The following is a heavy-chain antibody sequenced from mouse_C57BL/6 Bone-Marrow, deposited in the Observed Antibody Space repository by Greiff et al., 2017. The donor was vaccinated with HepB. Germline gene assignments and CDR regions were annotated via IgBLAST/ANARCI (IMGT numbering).Heavy chain of an antibody. J-gene: IGHJ3*01. V-gene: IGHV5-17*01. D-gene: IGHD1-1*01. Sequence: VQLKESGGGLVKPGGSLKLSCAASGFTFSDYGMHWVRQAPEKGLEWVAYISSGSSTIYYADTVKGRFTISRDNAKNTLFLQMTSLRSEDTAMYYCARWYCGSPAWFAYWGQGTLVTVAA. CDR2: ISSGSSTI. CDR1: GFTFSDYG. CDR3: ARWYCGSPAWFAY.